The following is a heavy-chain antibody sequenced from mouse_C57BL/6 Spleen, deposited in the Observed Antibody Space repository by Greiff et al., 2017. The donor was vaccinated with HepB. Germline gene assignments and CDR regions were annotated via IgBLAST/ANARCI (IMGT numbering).Heavy chain of an antibody. J-gene: IGHJ1*03. CDR3: ARHNYYGSSLYWYFDV. Sequence: DVMLVESGGDLVKPGGSLKLSCAASGFTFSSYGMSWVRQTPDKRLEWVATISSGGSYTYYPDSVKGRFTISRDNAKNTLYLQMSSLKSEDTAMYYCARHNYYGSSLYWYFDVWGTGTTVTVSS. V-gene: IGHV5-6*02. CDR2: ISSGGSYT. CDR1: GFTFSSYG. D-gene: IGHD1-1*01.